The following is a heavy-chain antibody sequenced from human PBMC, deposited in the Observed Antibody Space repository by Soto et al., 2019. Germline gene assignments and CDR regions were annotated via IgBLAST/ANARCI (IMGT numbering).Heavy chain of an antibody. J-gene: IGHJ6*02. V-gene: IGHV6-1*01. Sequence: SQTLSLTCAISGDSVSSNSAAWNWIRQSPSRGLEWLGRTYYRSKWYNDYAVSVKSRITINPDTSKNQFSLQLNSVTPEDTAVYYCAREGEYGGNTYYYYGMDVWGQGTTVTVSS. CDR3: AREGEYGGNTYYYYGMDV. CDR1: GDSVSSNSAA. CDR2: TYYRSKWYN. D-gene: IGHD2-15*01.